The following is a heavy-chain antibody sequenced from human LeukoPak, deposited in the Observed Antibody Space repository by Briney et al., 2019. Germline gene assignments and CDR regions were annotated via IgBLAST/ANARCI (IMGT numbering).Heavy chain of an antibody. D-gene: IGHD2-2*01. CDR1: GFTFSSYA. CDR3: AKDLNGRYCSSTSCPYFDY. J-gene: IGHJ4*02. V-gene: IGHV3-23*01. CDR2: ISGSGGST. Sequence: GGSLRLSCAASGFTFSSYAMSWVRQAPGKGLELVSAISGSGGSTYYADSVKGRFTISRDNSKNTLYLQMNSLRAEDTAVYYCAKDLNGRYCSSTSCPYFDYWGQGTLVTVSS.